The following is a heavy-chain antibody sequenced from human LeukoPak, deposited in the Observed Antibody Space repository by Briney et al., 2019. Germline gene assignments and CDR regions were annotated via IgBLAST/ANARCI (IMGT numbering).Heavy chain of an antibody. J-gene: IGHJ3*02. CDR1: GGSISSGGYY. Sequence: PSQTLSLTCTVSGGSISSGGYYWSWIRQPPGKGLEWIGYIYYSGSTNYNPSLKSRVTISVDTSKNQFSLKLSSVTAADTAVYYCARDPGTTWFDAFDIWGQGTMVTVSS. V-gene: IGHV4-61*08. CDR3: ARDPGTTWFDAFDI. D-gene: IGHD1-1*01. CDR2: IYYSGST.